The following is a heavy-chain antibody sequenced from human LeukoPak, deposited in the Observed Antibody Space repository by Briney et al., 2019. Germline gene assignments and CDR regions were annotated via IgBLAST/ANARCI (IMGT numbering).Heavy chain of an antibody. CDR2: INPDGSRT. J-gene: IGHJ4*02. Sequence: GGSLRLSCAASGFTFSTYWVHWVRQAPGKGLVWVSRINPDGSRTDYADSVKGRFTISRDNAKNTLYLQMNSLRAEDTAVYYCARGETSVTSYLNFWGQGTLVTVSS. D-gene: IGHD4-17*01. CDR3: ARGETSVTSYLNF. V-gene: IGHV3-74*01. CDR1: GFTFSTYW.